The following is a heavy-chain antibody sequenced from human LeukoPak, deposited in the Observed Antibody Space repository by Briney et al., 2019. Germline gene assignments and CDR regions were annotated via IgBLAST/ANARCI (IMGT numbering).Heavy chain of an antibody. V-gene: IGHV3-30*04. CDR2: ISYDGSNK. J-gene: IGHJ4*02. CDR3: ARDRVTMIVVVTLDY. CDR1: GFTFSSYA. Sequence: HPGGSLRLSCAASGFTFSSYAMHGVREAPGKGLECGAVISYDGSNKYYADSVKGRFTISRDNSKNTLYLQMSSLRAEDTAVYYCARDRVTMIVVVTLDYWGQGTLVTVSS. D-gene: IGHD3-22*01.